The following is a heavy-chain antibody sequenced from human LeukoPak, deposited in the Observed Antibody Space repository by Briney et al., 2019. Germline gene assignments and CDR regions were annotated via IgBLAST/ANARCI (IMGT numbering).Heavy chain of an antibody. Sequence: PGGSLRLFCAASGFTFSSYAMSWVRQAPGKGLEWVSGISGSGGSTYYADSVKGRFTISRDNSKNTLYLQMNSLRAEDTAVYYCAKVFDYDFWSGYLPKYYFDYWGQGTLVTVSS. D-gene: IGHD3-3*01. CDR1: GFTFSSYA. CDR3: AKVFDYDFWSGYLPKYYFDY. J-gene: IGHJ4*02. CDR2: ISGSGGST. V-gene: IGHV3-23*01.